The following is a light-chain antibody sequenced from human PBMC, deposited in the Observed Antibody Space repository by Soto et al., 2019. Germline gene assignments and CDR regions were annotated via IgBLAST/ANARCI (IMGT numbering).Light chain of an antibody. V-gene: IGLV2-8*01. CDR1: SSDVGGYNY. Sequence: QSALTQPPSASGSPGQSVSISCTGTSSDVGGYNYVSWYQQHPGKAPKLIIYEVAKRPSGVPNRFSGSKSGNTASLTVSGLQAEDEASYYCTSYAGSNNLLFGGGTQLTVL. CDR3: TSYAGSNNLL. CDR2: EVA. J-gene: IGLJ2*01.